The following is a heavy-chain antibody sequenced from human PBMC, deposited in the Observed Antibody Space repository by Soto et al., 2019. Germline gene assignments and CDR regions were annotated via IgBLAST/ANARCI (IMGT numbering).Heavy chain of an antibody. J-gene: IGHJ4*02. V-gene: IGHV3-23*01. CDR1: GFTFSNYA. CDR3: AKEQVRRCCEGDY. Sequence: EVQLLESGGGLVQPGGSLRLSCAASGFTFSNYAVTWVRQAPGKGLEWVSTISGSGGSTYYADSVKGRFTISRDNSKNTLSLQMNRLGAEDKAVYYCAKEQVRRCCEGDYWGQGTLVTVA. CDR2: ISGSGGST. D-gene: IGHD2-21*01.